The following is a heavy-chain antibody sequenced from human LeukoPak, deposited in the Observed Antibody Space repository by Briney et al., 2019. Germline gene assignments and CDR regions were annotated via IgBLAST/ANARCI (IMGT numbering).Heavy chain of an antibody. J-gene: IGHJ3*02. CDR2: IYYSGST. Sequence: SETLSLTCTVSGGSISSYYWSWIRQPPGKGLEWIGYIYYSGSTNYNPSLKSRVTISVDTSKNQFSLKLSSVTAADTAVYYCARNPPKSIVVVPAAMTPNAFDIWGQGTMVTVSS. D-gene: IGHD2-2*01. CDR3: ARNPPKSIVVVPAAMTPNAFDI. CDR1: GGSISSYY. V-gene: IGHV4-59*01.